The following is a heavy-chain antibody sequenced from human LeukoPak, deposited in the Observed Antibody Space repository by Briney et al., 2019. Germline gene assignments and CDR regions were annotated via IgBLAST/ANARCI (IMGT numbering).Heavy chain of an antibody. J-gene: IGHJ4*02. CDR1: GFNFSSFW. D-gene: IGHD6-13*01. V-gene: IGHV3-7*01. CDR2: IKQDGSEK. Sequence: GGSLRLSWAASGFNFSSFWMSWVRQAPGKGLEGVANIKQDGSEKYYVDPVKGRCAISSGNAQNSLYLQMNSLRAEDTAVYYCAREGLGSIYSSSAPKADYWGQGTLVTVSS. CDR3: AREGLGSIYSSSAPKADY.